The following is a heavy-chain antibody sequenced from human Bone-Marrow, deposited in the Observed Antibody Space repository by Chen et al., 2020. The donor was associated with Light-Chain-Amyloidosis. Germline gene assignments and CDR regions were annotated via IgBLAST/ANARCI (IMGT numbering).Heavy chain of an antibody. CDR2: IGATGVNT. V-gene: IGHV3-23*01. J-gene: IGHJ3*02. Sequence: EVRLLESGGGLVQPGGSLRLSCAASGFTFSAYAMSWVRQAPGKGPEWVAGIGATGVNTHYTDSVKGRFTISRDSSKNTLYLQMNSLRVEDTAVYYCGKDPNGDYVGAFDIWGQGTMVTVSS. CDR3: GKDPNGDYVGAFDI. CDR1: GFTFSAYA. D-gene: IGHD4-17*01.